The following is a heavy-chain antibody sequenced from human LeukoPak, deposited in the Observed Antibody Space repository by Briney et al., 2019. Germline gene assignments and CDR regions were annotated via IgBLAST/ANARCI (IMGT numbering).Heavy chain of an antibody. CDR3: ARAREPHV. Sequence: PGGSLRLSCAASGFTVSSNYMSRARQAPGKGLEWVSVIYSGGSTYYADSVKGRFTISRDNSKSTLYLQMNSLRAEDTAVYYCARAREPHVWGQGTLVTVSS. J-gene: IGHJ4*02. CDR2: IYSGGST. D-gene: IGHD1-26*01. V-gene: IGHV3-66*01. CDR1: GFTVSSNY.